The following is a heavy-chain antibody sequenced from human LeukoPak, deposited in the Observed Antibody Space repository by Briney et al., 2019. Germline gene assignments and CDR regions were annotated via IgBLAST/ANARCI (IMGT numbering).Heavy chain of an antibody. CDR3: GKDPNGDYVGVFDF. CDR2: ISGSGGNT. Sequence: GGSLRLSCAASEFTFSNYAMTRVRQAPGKGLGWGSVISGSGGNTYYADYVKGRCTISRENSRNTVYLQMNSLRAEDTALYFCGKDPNGDYVGVFDFWGPGTMVTVSS. D-gene: IGHD4-17*01. J-gene: IGHJ3*01. CDR1: EFTFSNYA. V-gene: IGHV3-23*01.